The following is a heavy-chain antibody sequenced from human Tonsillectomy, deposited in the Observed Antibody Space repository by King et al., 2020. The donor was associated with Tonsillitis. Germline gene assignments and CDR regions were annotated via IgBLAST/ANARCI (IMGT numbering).Heavy chain of an antibody. V-gene: IGHV4-59*01. D-gene: IGHD5-18*01. CDR1: GGSISSYY. Sequence: QLQESGPGLVKPSETLSLTCTVSGGSISSYYWSWIRQPPGKGLEWIGYIYYSGSTNYNPSLKSRVTISVDTSKNQFSLKLSSVTAADTAVYYCARVSPGGYSYGYNFDYWGQGTLVTVSS. CDR2: IYYSGST. J-gene: IGHJ4*02. CDR3: ARVSPGGYSYGYNFDY.